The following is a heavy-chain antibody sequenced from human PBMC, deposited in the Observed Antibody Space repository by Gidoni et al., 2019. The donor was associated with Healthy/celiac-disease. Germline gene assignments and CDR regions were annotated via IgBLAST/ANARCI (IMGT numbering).Heavy chain of an antibody. D-gene: IGHD3-16*01. Sequence: EVQLVQSGAEVKKPGESLRISCKGSGYSFTSYWISWVRQMPGKGLEWMGRIDPSDSYTNYSPSFQGHVTISADKSISTAYLQWSSLKASDTAMYYCARQGGVEYYYYGMDVWGQGTTVTVSS. CDR2: IDPSDSYT. V-gene: IGHV5-10-1*03. CDR1: GYSFTSYW. J-gene: IGHJ6*02. CDR3: ARQGGVEYYYYGMDV.